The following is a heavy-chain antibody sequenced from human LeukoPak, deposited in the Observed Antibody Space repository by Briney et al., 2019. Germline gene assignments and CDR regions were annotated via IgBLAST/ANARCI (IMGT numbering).Heavy chain of an antibody. V-gene: IGHV3-23*01. D-gene: IGHD2-2*02. Sequence: PGGSLRLSCAASRFTFTNYAMSWVRQAPGKGLEWVSGISGGGDSTYYADSAKGRFTISRDNAKNTLYLQMNSLRAEDTAVYYCARARYCSSSSCYIDYWGQGTLVTVS. CDR3: ARARYCSSSSCYIDY. CDR1: RFTFTNYA. CDR2: ISGGGDST. J-gene: IGHJ4*02.